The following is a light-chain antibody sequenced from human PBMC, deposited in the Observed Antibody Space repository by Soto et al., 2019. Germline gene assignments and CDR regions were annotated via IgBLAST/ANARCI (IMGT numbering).Light chain of an antibody. J-gene: IGKJ4*01. Sequence: EIVLTQSTATLSVSPGERATLSCRASQSVSSNLAWYQQKPGQTPKLLIYVACTRATGIPARFSGSGSGTYFTLTISSLQSEDFAVYYCQQYNGSPLTFGGGTKVEIK. CDR3: QQYNGSPLT. CDR1: QSVSSN. V-gene: IGKV3-15*01. CDR2: VAC.